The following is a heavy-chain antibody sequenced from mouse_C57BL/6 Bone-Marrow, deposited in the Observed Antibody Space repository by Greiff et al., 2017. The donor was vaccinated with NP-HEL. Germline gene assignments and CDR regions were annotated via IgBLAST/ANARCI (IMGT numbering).Heavy chain of an antibody. D-gene: IGHD2-10*01. CDR2: FYPGSGSI. CDR3: ARHEGTPFYGNYLYYAMDY. Sequence: QVQLQQSGAELVKPGASVKLSCKASGYTFTEYTIHWVKQRSGQGLEWIGWFYPGSGSIKYNEKFKDKATLTADKSSSTVYMELSRLTSEDSAVYFCARHEGTPFYGNYLYYAMDYWGQGTSVTVSS. V-gene: IGHV1-62-2*01. J-gene: IGHJ4*01. CDR1: GYTFTEYT.